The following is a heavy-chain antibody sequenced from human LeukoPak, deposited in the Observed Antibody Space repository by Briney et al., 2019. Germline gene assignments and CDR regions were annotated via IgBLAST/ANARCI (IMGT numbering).Heavy chain of an antibody. CDR2: TSYDGIRQ. Sequence: GGSLRLSCAASGFIFKDYGMHWVRQAPGKGLEWVAVTSYDGIRQFYADSVKGRFTISRDNSNNTVYLQMNSLRAEDTAVYYCAKDSYYYDSSGRYYGMDVWGQGTTVTVSS. D-gene: IGHD3-22*01. CDR3: AKDSYYYDSSGRYYGMDV. J-gene: IGHJ6*02. V-gene: IGHV3-30*18. CDR1: GFIFKDYG.